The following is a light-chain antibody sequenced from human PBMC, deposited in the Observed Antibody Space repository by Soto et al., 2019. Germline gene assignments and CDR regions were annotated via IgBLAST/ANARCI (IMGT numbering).Light chain of an antibody. CDR1: QNVSSN. CDR3: QQYNNWPYT. Sequence: EIVVTQSPVTLSVSQGESPTLSCRASQNVSSNLAWYQQRPGQAPRLLIYGASTRATGIPARFSGSGSATEFTLTISSLQSEDFAAYYCQQYNNWPYTFGQGTKLEIK. J-gene: IGKJ2*01. V-gene: IGKV3-15*01. CDR2: GAS.